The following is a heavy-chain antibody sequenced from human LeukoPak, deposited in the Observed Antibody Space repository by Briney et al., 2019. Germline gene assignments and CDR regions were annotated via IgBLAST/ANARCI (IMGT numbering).Heavy chain of an antibody. J-gene: IGHJ6*02. Sequence: SETLSLTCTVSGGSISSYYWSWIRQPPGKGLEWIGYIYHSGSTNYNPSLKSRVTISVDTSKNQFSLKLSSVTAADTAVYYCARLVAAGPYYYGMDVWGQGTTVTVSS. CDR1: GGSISSYY. CDR3: ARLVAAGPYYYGMDV. D-gene: IGHD6-13*01. V-gene: IGHV4-59*08. CDR2: IYHSGST.